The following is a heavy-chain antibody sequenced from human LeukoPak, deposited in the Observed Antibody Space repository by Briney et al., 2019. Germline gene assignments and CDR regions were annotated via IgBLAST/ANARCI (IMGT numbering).Heavy chain of an antibody. CDR3: AKTFIYGYCSSTSCYSPWDY. J-gene: IGHJ4*02. D-gene: IGHD2-2*03. Sequence: PGGSLRLSCAASGFTFSSYGMHWVRQAPGKGVEWVAVISYDGSNKYYPDSVKGRFTISRDNSKNTLYLQMNSLRAEDTAVYYCAKTFIYGYCSSTSCYSPWDYWGQGTLVTVSS. CDR1: GFTFSSYG. V-gene: IGHV3-30*18. CDR2: ISYDGSNK.